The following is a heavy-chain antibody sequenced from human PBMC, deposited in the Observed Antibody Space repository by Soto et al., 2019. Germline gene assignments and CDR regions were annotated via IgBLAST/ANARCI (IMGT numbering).Heavy chain of an antibody. V-gene: IGHV1-69*02. CDR1: GGTFITYT. CDR2: IIPIFNIA. J-gene: IGHJ4*02. CDR3: ASAPLKGGSWSF. D-gene: IGHD2-15*01. Sequence: ASVEVSCKASGGTFITYTISWVRQPPGQGLEWMGRIIPIFNIANNAQKIQGGVTITADKTTSTAYMELSSLRSEETAVYYCASAPLKGGSWSFGGQGTLVTVSS.